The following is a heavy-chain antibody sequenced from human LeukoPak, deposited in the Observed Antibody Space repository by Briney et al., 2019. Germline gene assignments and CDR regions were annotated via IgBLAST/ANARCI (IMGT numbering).Heavy chain of an antibody. D-gene: IGHD3-3*01. CDR2: ISSSSSYI. Sequence: TGGSLRLSCAAPGFTFSSYSMNWVRQAPGKGLEWVSSISSSSSYIYYADSVKGRFTISRDNAKNSLYLQMNSLRAEDTAVYYCLKGTIFGVVISPTSWGQGTLVTVSS. V-gene: IGHV3-21*01. CDR1: GFTFSSYS. J-gene: IGHJ5*02. CDR3: LKGTIFGVVISPTS.